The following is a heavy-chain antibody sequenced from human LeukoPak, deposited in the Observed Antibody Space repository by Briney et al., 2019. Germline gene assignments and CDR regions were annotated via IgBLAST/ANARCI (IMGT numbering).Heavy chain of an antibody. Sequence: GGSLRLSCAASGFTFSSYDMHWVRQAPGKGLEWVAFIWSDGSNKYYADSVKGRFTISRDNSKNTLYLQMNSLRAEDTAVYYCAKDLALSSGWYVEYFQHWGQGTLVTVSS. CDR3: AKDLALSSGWYVEYFQH. J-gene: IGHJ1*01. CDR1: GFTFSSYD. D-gene: IGHD6-19*01. CDR2: IWSDGSNK. V-gene: IGHV3-30*02.